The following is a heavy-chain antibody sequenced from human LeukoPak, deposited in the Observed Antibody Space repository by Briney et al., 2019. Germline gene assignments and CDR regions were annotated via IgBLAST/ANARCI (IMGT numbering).Heavy chain of an antibody. D-gene: IGHD3-3*01. CDR2: IRYDGSNK. J-gene: IGHJ4*02. Sequence: GGSLRLSCAASGFTFSSYGMHWVRQAPGKGLEWVAFIRYDGSNKYYADSVKGRLTISRDNSKNTLYLQMNSLRAEDTAVYYCAKDLSTDYDFWSGFDYWGQGTLVTVSS. CDR3: AKDLSTDYDFWSGFDY. CDR1: GFTFSSYG. V-gene: IGHV3-30*02.